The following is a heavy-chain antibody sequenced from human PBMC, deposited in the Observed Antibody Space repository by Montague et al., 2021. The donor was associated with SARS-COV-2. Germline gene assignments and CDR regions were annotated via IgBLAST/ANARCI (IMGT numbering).Heavy chain of an antibody. CDR1: GGSFSGHY. D-gene: IGHD3-22*01. Sequence: SETLSLTCAVYGGSFSGHYWSWIRQPPGKGREGMGEIKNRGSTNSNPSLKSRATISVTTSKNQFSLKLHSVTAADTAVYYCARGRIEVSMIVVVLTGASYYMDVWGKGTTVTVSS. V-gene: IGHV4-34*01. CDR3: ARGRIEVSMIVVVLTGASYYMDV. J-gene: IGHJ6*03. CDR2: IKNRGST.